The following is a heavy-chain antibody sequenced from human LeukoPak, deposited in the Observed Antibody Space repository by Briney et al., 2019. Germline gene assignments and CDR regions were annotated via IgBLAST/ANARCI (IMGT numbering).Heavy chain of an antibody. D-gene: IGHD3-10*01. Sequence: SETLSLTCAVYGGSFSDYSWTWIRQSPGKALEWIGEIIHSGSSHYNPSLKSRVTISVDTSKNQFSLKLTSVTAADTAVYFCARGSSGYWGQGTLVTVSS. CDR2: IIHSGSS. CDR3: ARGSSGY. V-gene: IGHV4-34*01. J-gene: IGHJ4*02. CDR1: GGSFSDYS.